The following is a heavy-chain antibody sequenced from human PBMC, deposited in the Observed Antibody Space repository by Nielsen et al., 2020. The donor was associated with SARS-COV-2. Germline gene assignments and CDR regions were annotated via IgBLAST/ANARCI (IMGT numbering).Heavy chain of an antibody. CDR3: AKIPGHGMDV. V-gene: IGHV3-9*01. CDR1: GFTFDDYA. Sequence: SLKISCAASGFTFDDYAMHWVRQAPGKGLEWVSGISWNSGSIGYADSVKGRFTISRDNAKSSLYLQMNSLRAEDTALYYCAKIPGHGMDVWGQGTTVTVSS. J-gene: IGHJ6*02. CDR2: ISWNSGSI.